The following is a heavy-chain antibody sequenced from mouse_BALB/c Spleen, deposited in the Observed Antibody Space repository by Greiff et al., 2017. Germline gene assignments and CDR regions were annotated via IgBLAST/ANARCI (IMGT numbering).Heavy chain of an antibody. CDR1: GFTFSSFG. Sequence: EVQRVESGGGLVQPGGSRKLSCAASGFTFSSFGMHWVRQAPEKGLEWVAYISSGSSTIYYADTVKGRFTISRDNPKNTLFLQMTSLRSEDTAMYYCARGRSYTFAYWGQGTLVTVSA. J-gene: IGHJ3*01. D-gene: IGHD2-12*01. CDR2: ISSGSSTI. V-gene: IGHV5-17*02. CDR3: ARGRSYTFAY.